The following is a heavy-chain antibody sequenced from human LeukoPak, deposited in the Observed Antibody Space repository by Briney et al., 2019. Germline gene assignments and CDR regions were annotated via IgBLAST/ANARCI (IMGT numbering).Heavy chain of an antibody. CDR3: ARDGTSTDDY. CDR2: ISGNNDNP. J-gene: IGHJ4*02. V-gene: IGHV1-18*04. D-gene: IGHD2-2*01. Sequence: ASVKVSCKASGYNFTSYYMHWVRQAPGQGLEWMGWISGNNDNPNYGQKFQGRFAVTTDSSTTTAYMELRNLTFDDTAVYYCARDGTSTDDYWGQGTLVTVSS. CDR1: GYNFTSYY.